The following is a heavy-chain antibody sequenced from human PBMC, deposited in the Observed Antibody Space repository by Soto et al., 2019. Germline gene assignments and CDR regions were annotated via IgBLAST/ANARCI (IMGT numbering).Heavy chain of an antibody. CDR1: AGTFSSYA. J-gene: IGHJ6*02. Sequence: ASVKVSCKASAGTFSSYAISWVRQAPGQGLEWMGGIITIFGTANYAQKFQGRVTITADESTSTAYMELSSLRSEDTAVYYCARGKAVAGIPYYYYGMYVWGQGTTVTSP. CDR3: ARGKAVAGIPYYYYGMYV. V-gene: IGHV1-69*13. CDR2: IITIFGTA. D-gene: IGHD6-19*01.